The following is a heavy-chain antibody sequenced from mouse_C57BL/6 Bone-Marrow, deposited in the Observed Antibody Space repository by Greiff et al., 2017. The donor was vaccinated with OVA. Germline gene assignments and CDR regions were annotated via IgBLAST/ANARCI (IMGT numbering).Heavy chain of an antibody. CDR2: IYPRSGNT. V-gene: IGHV1-81*01. D-gene: IGHD1-1*01. CDR3: ATYGSSNYYFDY. J-gene: IGHJ2*01. Sequence: VQLQESGAELARPGASVKLSCKASGYTFTSYGISWVKQRTGQGLEWIGEIYPRSGNTYYNEKFKGKATLTADKSSSTAYMELRSLTSEDSAVYFCATYGSSNYYFDYWGQGTTLTVSS. CDR1: GYTFTSYG.